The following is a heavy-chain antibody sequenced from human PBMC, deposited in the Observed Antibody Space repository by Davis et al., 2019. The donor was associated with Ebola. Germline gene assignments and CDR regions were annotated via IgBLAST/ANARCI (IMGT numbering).Heavy chain of an antibody. J-gene: IGHJ4*02. CDR3: ARLLATVNHYFDY. V-gene: IGHV4-34*01. Sequence: MPSETLSLTCAVYTGSFSGFSWSWIRQPPGKGLEWIGDINHSGSTNYNPSLKSRVTISVDTSKNQFSLKLSSVTAADTAVYYCARLLATVNHYFDYWGQGTLVTVSS. D-gene: IGHD4-17*01. CDR1: TGSFSGFS. CDR2: INHSGST.